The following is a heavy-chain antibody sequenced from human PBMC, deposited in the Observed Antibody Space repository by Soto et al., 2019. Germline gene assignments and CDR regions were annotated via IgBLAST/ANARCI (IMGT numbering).Heavy chain of an antibody. CDR1: GYTFTTYG. V-gene: IGHV1-18*01. D-gene: IGHD2-15*01. J-gene: IGHJ4*02. CDR2: ISTYNHNT. Sequence: GPSVKVSCKASGYTFTTYGISWVRQAPGQGLEWMGWISTYNHNTNYAQNLQGRVTMTTDTSTSTAYMELRNLRPDDTAVYYCARDCFGGSCYSRHWGQGTLVTVSS. CDR3: ARDCFGGSCYSRH.